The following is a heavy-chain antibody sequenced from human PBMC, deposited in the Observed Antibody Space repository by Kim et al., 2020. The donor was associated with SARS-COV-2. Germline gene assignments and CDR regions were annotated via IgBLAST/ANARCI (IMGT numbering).Heavy chain of an antibody. Sequence: SETLSLTCAVSGGSISSSNWWSWVRQPPGKGLEWIGEIYHSESTNYNPSLKSRVTISVDKSKNQFSLKLSSVTAADTAVYYCARAGWELWFGESWGQGTLVTVSS. D-gene: IGHD3-10*01. V-gene: IGHV4-4*02. CDR1: GGSISSSNW. J-gene: IGHJ5*02. CDR3: ARAGWELWFGES. CDR2: IYHSEST.